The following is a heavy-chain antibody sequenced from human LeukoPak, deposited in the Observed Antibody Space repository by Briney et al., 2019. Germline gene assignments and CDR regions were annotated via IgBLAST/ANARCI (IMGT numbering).Heavy chain of an antibody. D-gene: IGHD6-13*01. V-gene: IGHV3-21*01. CDR3: TRAVAAADFSPGY. Sequence: GGSLRLSCVASGFTFSSYSMNCVRQAPGKGLELVSCISSTSAYIYYADSVKGRFTISRDNVKNSVYLQMNSLRVEDTAVYYCTRAVAAADFSPGYWGQGTLDTVSS. CDR2: ISSTSAYI. J-gene: IGHJ4*02. CDR1: GFTFSSYS.